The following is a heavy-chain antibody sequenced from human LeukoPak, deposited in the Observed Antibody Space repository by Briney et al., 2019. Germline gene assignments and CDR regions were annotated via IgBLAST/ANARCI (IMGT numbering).Heavy chain of an antibody. J-gene: IGHJ3*02. V-gene: IGHV3-33*01. CDR2: IWYDGSNK. CDR1: GFTFSSYG. D-gene: IGHD6-13*01. Sequence: PGGSLRLSCAASGFTFSSYGMHWVRQAPGKGLEWVAVIWYDGSNKYYADFVKGRFTISRDNSKNTLYLQMNSLRAEDTAVYYCATGYSSTPYAFDIWGQGTMVTVSS. CDR3: ATGYSSTPYAFDI.